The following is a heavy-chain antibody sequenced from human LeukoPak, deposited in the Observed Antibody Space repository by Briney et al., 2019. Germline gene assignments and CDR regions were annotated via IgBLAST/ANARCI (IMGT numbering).Heavy chain of an antibody. CDR2: VNLQGST. J-gene: IGHJ4*02. CDR1: GGSISDTNW. V-gene: IGHV4-4*02. Sequence: PSETLSLTCGVSGGSISDTNWWTWFRQPPGKGLEWIGEVNLQGSTNYNPSLKSRVAISVDKSENHISLKLTSVTAADTAVYYCAREGGPYRPLDYSGQGTLVTVAS. CDR3: AREGGPYRPLDY.